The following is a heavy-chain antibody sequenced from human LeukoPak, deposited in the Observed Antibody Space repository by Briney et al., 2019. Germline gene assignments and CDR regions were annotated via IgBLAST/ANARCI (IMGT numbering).Heavy chain of an antibody. CDR2: ISGSGGST. D-gene: IGHD6-13*01. J-gene: IGHJ5*02. CDR1: GFTFSSYA. V-gene: IGHV3-23*01. CDR3: AKTESSGWYVSDWFDP. Sequence: GGSLRLSCAASGFTFSSYAMSWVRQAPGQGQEWVSAISGSGGSTYYADSVKGRCTISRDNSKNTQYLQMNSLRAEDTAVYYCAKTESSGWYVSDWFDPWGQGTLVTVSS.